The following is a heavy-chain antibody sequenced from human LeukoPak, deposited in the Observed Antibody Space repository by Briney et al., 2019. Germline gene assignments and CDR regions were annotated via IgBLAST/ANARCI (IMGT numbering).Heavy chain of an antibody. Sequence: PGGSLRLSCAASGFTFSSYAMSWVRQAPGKGLEWFSAISGSGSSTYYADSVRGRFTISRDDSKNTLYLQMNSLRAEDTAVYYCAKDLSGSYYGYYYYGMDVWGQGTTVTVSS. V-gene: IGHV3-23*01. CDR3: AKDLSGSYYGYYYYGMDV. CDR1: GFTFSSYA. D-gene: IGHD1-26*01. CDR2: ISGSGSST. J-gene: IGHJ6*02.